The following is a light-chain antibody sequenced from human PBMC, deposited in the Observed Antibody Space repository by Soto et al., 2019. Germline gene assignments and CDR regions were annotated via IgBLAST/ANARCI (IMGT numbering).Light chain of an antibody. J-gene: IGKJ5*01. CDR3: QQRSNWPPIT. CDR2: DAS. CDR1: QSVSSY. Sequence: EIVLTQSPATLYLSPEERATLSCRASQSVSSYLAWYQQKPGQAPSLLIYDASNRATGIPVRFSGSGSRTDFTLTISSPEPEDFAVYYCQQRSNWPPITFGQGTRLEIK. V-gene: IGKV3-11*01.